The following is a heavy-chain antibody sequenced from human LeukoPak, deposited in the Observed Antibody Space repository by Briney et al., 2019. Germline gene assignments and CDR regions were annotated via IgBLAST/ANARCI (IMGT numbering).Heavy chain of an antibody. CDR3: ARALPAAGPTFDY. CDR1: GYTFTGYF. CDR2: INPNSGGT. D-gene: IGHD6-13*01. J-gene: IGHJ4*02. Sequence: ASVKVSCKASGYTFTGYFMHWVRQAPGQGLEWIGWINPNSGGTNYAQKLQGGVTMARDTSISTAYMELSRLRSDDTAVYYCARALPAAGPTFDYWGQGTLVTVSS. V-gene: IGHV1-2*02.